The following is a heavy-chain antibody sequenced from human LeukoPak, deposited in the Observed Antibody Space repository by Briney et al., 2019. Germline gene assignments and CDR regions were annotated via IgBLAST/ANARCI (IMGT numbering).Heavy chain of an antibody. CDR1: GGSISSYY. D-gene: IGHD3-3*01. J-gene: IGHJ6*02. V-gene: IGHV4-59*08. CDR2: IYYSGST. CDR3: ARHDSTSLYDFWSGYSDYYGMDA. Sequence: SETLSLTCTVSGGSISSYYWSWIRQPPGKGLEWIGYIYYSGSTNYNPSLKSRVTISVDTSKNQFSLKLSSVTAADTAVYYCARHDSTSLYDFWSGYSDYYGMDAWGQGTTVTVSS.